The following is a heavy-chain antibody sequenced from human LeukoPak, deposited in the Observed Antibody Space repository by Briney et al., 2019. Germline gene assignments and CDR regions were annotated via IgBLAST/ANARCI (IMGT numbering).Heavy chain of an antibody. Sequence: SETLSLTCTVSGGSISSYYWNWIRQPAGKGLEWIGRIYTSGSTNYNPSLKSRVTLSVHTSKNQFSLKLSSVTAADTAVYYCAREKHYGDHFDYWGQGTLVTVSS. V-gene: IGHV4-4*07. J-gene: IGHJ4*02. CDR3: AREKHYGDHFDY. CDR1: GGSISSYY. CDR2: IYTSGST. D-gene: IGHD4-17*01.